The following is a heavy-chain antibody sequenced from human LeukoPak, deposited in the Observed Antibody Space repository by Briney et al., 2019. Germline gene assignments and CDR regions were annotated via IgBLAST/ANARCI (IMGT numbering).Heavy chain of an antibody. Sequence: PSETLSLTCTVSGGSISSNNYYWGWIRQPPGRGLEWIGSIYYSANTYYNPSLTSRVTMSVDTSKNQFSLKLSSVTAADTAVYYCARKPIVNSAWYYFDYWGQGTLVTVSS. CDR2: IYYSANT. V-gene: IGHV4-39*07. CDR3: ARKPIVNSAWYYFDY. J-gene: IGHJ4*02. D-gene: IGHD3-22*01. CDR1: GGSISSNNYY.